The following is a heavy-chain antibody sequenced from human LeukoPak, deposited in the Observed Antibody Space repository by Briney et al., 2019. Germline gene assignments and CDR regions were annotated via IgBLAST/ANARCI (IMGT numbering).Heavy chain of an antibody. CDR1: GYTFTSYY. Sequence: ASVKVSCKASGYTFTSYYMHWVRQAPGQGLEWMGIINPSGGSTSYAQKFQGRVTMTRDTSTSTVYMELSSLRSEDTAVYYCARYGLGITETADQVEGINWFDPWGQGTLVTVSS. CDR3: ARYGLGITETADQVEGINWFDP. CDR2: INPSGGST. V-gene: IGHV1-46*01. J-gene: IGHJ5*02. D-gene: IGHD1-7*01.